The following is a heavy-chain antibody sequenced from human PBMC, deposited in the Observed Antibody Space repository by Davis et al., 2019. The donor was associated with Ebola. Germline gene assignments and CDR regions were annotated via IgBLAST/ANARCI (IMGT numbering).Heavy chain of an antibody. J-gene: IGHJ4*02. V-gene: IGHV3-33*01. CDR2: IWYDGSNK. CDR1: GFTFSSYG. D-gene: IGHD3-10*01. CDR3: ARGPHYYGSGSYYGDY. Sequence: GESLKISCAASGFTFSSYGMHWVRQAPGKGLEWVAVIWYDGSNKYYADSVKGRVTISRDNSKNTLYLQMNSLRAEDTAVYYCARGPHYYGSGSYYGDYWGQGTLVTVSS.